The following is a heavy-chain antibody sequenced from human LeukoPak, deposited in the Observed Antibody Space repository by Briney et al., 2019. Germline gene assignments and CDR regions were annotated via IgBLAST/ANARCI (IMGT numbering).Heavy chain of an antibody. V-gene: IGHV4-34*01. D-gene: IGHD6-19*01. CDR1: GGSFSGYY. J-gene: IGHJ4*02. CDR2: INHSGST. Sequence: SETLSLTCAVYGGSFSGYYWSWIRQPPGKGLEWIGEINHSGSTNYNPSLKSRVTISVDTSKNQFSLKPSSVTAADTAVYYCARGVAGTAYWGQGTLVTVSS. CDR3: ARGVAGTAY.